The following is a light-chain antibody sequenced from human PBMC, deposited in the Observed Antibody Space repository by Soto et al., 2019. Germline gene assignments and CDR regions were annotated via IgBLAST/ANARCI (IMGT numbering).Light chain of an antibody. CDR3: QQSNNWPWT. Sequence: LMTQSPATLSVSPGERATLSCRASQSVSGKLAWYQQKPGQAPRLLIYDASTRATGIPARFSGSGSGTEFTLTISSLQSEDFAVYYCQQSNNWPWTFGQGTKVDTK. J-gene: IGKJ1*01. CDR2: DAS. V-gene: IGKV3-15*01. CDR1: QSVSGK.